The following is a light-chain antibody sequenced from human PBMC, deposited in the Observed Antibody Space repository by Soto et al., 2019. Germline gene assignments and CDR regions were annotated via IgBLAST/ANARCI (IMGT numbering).Light chain of an antibody. Sequence: QSALTQPASVSGSPGQSITISCTGTNSDLGSYNLVSWFQQHPGKVPKVMIYEGTKRPSGVSDRFSGSKSGTSASLAISGLRSEDEADYYCAAWDDSLSGVVFGGGTQLTVL. CDR2: EGT. CDR1: NSDLGSYNL. CDR3: AAWDDSLSGVV. V-gene: IGLV2-14*02. J-gene: IGLJ2*01.